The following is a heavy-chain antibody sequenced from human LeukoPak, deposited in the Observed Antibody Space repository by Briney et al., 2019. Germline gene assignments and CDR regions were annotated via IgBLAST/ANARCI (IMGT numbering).Heavy chain of an antibody. CDR2: IKSKTDGGTT. V-gene: IGHV3-15*01. CDR1: GFTFSNAW. D-gene: IGHD3-10*01. CDR3: TTTAVYYYGSGSYGLFDY. Sequence: GGSLRLCCAASGFTFSNAWMSWVRQATGKGLEWVGRIKSKTDGGTTDYAAPVKGRFTISRDDSKNTLYLQMNSLKTEDTAVYYCTTTAVYYYGSGSYGLFDYWGQGTLVTVSS. J-gene: IGHJ4*02.